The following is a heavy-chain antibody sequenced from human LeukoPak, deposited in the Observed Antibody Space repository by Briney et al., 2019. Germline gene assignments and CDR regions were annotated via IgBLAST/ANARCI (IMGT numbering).Heavy chain of an antibody. Sequence: GESRKISCKGSGYSFANYWIGWVRQMPGKGLEWMGIIYPGDSDTRYSPSFQGQVTISADKSITTAYLQWSSLKASDTAMYYCARRLLLPNDFWSGYSYWGQGTLVTVSS. CDR3: ARRLLLPNDFWSGYSY. J-gene: IGHJ4*02. CDR1: GYSFANYW. D-gene: IGHD3-3*01. V-gene: IGHV5-51*01. CDR2: IYPGDSDT.